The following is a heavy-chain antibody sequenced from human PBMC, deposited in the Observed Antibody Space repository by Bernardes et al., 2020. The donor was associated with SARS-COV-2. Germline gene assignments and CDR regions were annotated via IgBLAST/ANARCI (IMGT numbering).Heavy chain of an antibody. J-gene: IGHJ3*02. D-gene: IGHD6-19*01. Sequence: GGSLRLSCAASGFTFDDYAMHWVRQAPGKGLAWVSGISWNSGSIYYADSVKGRFTISRDNAKNSLYLQMNSLRAEDTALYHCASDLIAVAGTYAFDIWAQGTMVTVSS. CDR1: GFTFDDYA. V-gene: IGHV3-9*01. CDR2: ISWNSGSI. CDR3: ASDLIAVAGTYAFDI.